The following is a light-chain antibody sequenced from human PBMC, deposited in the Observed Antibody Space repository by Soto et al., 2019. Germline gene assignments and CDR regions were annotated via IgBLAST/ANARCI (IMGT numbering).Light chain of an antibody. CDR2: SAS. Sequence: IQMTQSPSSVSASVGDRVTITCRASQGISGWLAWYQQKPGQAPKLLIYSASTLQSGVPSRFSGSGSGPDFTLSISSLQTEDFGTYYCQQANSFPWTFGQGTKVDIK. J-gene: IGKJ1*01. CDR3: QQANSFPWT. V-gene: IGKV1-12*01. CDR1: QGISGW.